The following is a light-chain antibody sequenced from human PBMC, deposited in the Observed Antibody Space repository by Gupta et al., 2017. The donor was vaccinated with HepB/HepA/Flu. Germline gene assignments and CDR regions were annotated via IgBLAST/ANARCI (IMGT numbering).Light chain of an antibody. V-gene: IGKV3D-20*01. Sequence: EIVLTQSPATLSLSPGESATLSCGASQSVSKNNLAWYQHKPGLAPRLLIYDASSRATGIPDRFSGSGSGTDFTLTISRLEPEDLAVYFCQQYGSGPFTFGPGTKVDIK. CDR1: QSVSKNN. CDR3: QQYGSGPFT. J-gene: IGKJ3*01. CDR2: DAS.